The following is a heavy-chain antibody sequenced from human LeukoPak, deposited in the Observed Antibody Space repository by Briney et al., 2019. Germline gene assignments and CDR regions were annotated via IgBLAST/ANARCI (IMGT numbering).Heavy chain of an antibody. V-gene: IGHV3-7*01. CDR2: VRGDGSEK. D-gene: IGHD6-6*01. CDR1: GFTFSTYW. CDR3: ARIRYRSSSFDY. J-gene: IGHJ4*02. Sequence: GGSLRLSCAASGFTFSTYWMSWVRQAPGKGLEWVANVRGDGSEKDYVDSLKGRFTISRDNAKNSLYLQINSLRAEDTAVHYCARIRYRSSSFDYWGQGTLVTVSS.